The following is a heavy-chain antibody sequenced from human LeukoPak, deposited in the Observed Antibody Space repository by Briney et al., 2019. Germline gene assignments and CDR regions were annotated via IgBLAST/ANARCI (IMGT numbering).Heavy chain of an antibody. CDR2: IKQDGSEK. CDR1: GFTFSSYW. V-gene: IGHV3-7*01. D-gene: IGHD3-10*01. CDR3: ARSTGSGSYYHPAGY. J-gene: IGHJ4*02. Sequence: GGSLRLSCAASGFTFSSYWMSWVRQAPGKGLEWAANIKQDGSEKYYVDSVKGRFTISRDNAKNSLYLQMNSLRAEDTAVYYCARSTGSGSYYHPAGYWGQGTLVTVSS.